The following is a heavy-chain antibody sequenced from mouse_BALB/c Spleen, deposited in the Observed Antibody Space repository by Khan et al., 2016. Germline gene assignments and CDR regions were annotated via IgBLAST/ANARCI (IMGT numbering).Heavy chain of an antibody. CDR3: ARVRPDY. J-gene: IGHJ2*01. Sequence: AQLKQSGAELVKPGASVKLSCTASGFNIKDTYMHWVKQRPEQGLEWIGRIDPANGNTKYDPKFQGKATITADTSSNTAYPQLSSLTSEDTAVYYCARVRPDYWGQGTTLTVSS. V-gene: IGHV14-3*02. CDR1: GFNIKDTY. CDR2: IDPANGNT.